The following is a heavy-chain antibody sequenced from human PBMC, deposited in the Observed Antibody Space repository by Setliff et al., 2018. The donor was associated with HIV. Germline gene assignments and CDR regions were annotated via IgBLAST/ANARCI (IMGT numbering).Heavy chain of an antibody. D-gene: IGHD6-6*01. Sequence: GGSLRLSCAASGFTFSSHWMTWVRQAPGKGPEWVANINQDGGVTYYVESMKGRFTISRDNAKNSVYLQMNSLRVEDTAVYYCAIEGSAISLFDCWGQGTLVTVSS. CDR3: AIEGSAISLFDC. CDR2: INQDGGVT. J-gene: IGHJ4*02. CDR1: GFTFSSHW. V-gene: IGHV3-7*01.